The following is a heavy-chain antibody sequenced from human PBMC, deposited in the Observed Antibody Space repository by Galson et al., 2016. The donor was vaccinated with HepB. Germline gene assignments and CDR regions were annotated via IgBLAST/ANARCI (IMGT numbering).Heavy chain of an antibody. J-gene: IGHJ6*03. CDR1: GYTFTTYG. V-gene: IGHV1-18*04. CDR3: TRYSPFYCSDPSCYSNFTYYYSEV. Sequence: SVKVSCKASGYTFTTYGVSWVRQAPGQGLEWMGWISGYNGDTNYAQSLQGRVTMTTATSTSKAYMELRSLRSDDTAVYYCTRYSPFYCSDPSCYSNFTYYYSEVWGKGTTVTVSS. D-gene: IGHD2-15*01. CDR2: ISGYNGDT.